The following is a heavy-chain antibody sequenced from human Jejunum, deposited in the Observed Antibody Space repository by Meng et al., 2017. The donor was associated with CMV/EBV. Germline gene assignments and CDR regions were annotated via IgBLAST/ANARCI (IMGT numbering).Heavy chain of an antibody. V-gene: IGHV1-18*01. CDR2: ISAYNGDT. CDR3: TRGGTSWFSIDY. CDR1: GYTFTSCY. Sequence: SCKASGYTFTSCYINWVRQAPGQGLEWMGCISAYNGDTNYVQKLQGRVTMTTDTSTTTAYMELRSLTSDDTAIYYCTRGGTSWFSIDYWGQGTLVTVSS. J-gene: IGHJ4*02. D-gene: IGHD6-13*01.